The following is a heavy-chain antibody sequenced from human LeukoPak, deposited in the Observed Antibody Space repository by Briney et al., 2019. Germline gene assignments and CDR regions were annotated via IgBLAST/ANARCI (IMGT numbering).Heavy chain of an antibody. V-gene: IGHV4-4*07. CDR2: IYTSGST. Sequence: SDTLSLTCTASGGSISSYYWSWIRHPAGKGLEWIGRIYTSGSTNYNPSLKSRVNMSVDTSKNQYSLEQSSVSAADTVLHYCARGTGASDILVQGRILTVSS. CDR3: ARGTGASDI. D-gene: IGHD1-14*01. CDR1: GGSISSYY. J-gene: IGHJ3*02.